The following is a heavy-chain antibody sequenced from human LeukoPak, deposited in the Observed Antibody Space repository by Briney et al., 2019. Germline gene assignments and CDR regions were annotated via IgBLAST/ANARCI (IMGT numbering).Heavy chain of an antibody. CDR1: GGTFSSYS. CDR2: IIPIFGIA. V-gene: IGHV1-69*02. Sequence: SVKVSCKASGGTFSSYSISWVRQAPGQGLEWMGRIIPIFGIANYAQKFQGRVTITADKSTSTAYMELSSLRSEDTAVYYCASLTRPRGYFYGMDVWGQGTTVTVSS. CDR3: ASLTRPRGYFYGMDV. J-gene: IGHJ6*02.